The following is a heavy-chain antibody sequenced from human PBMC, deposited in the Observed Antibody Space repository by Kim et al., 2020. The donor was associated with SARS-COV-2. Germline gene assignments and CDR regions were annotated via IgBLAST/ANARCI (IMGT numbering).Heavy chain of an antibody. D-gene: IGHD2-15*01. CDR1: GYTFTSYG. CDR2: IGAYNGNT. CDR3: ARDPTNRYCSGGSCYPEHYYYGMDV. V-gene: IGHV1-18*01. Sequence: ASVKVSCKASGYTFTSYGISWVRQAPGQGLEWMGWIGAYNGNTNYAQKLQGRVTMTTDTSTSTAYMELRSLRSDDTAVYYCARDPTNRYCSGGSCYPEHYYYGMDVWGQGTTVTVSS. J-gene: IGHJ6*02.